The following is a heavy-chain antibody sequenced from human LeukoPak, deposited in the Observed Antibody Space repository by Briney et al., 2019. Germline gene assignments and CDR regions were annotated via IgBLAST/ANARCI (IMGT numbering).Heavy chain of an antibody. CDR3: ACLTTADAFDI. CDR1: GGSISTSNYY. CDR2: IYDSGST. D-gene: IGHD3-22*01. Sequence: PSETLSLTCTVSGGSISTSNYYWGWIRQPPGKGLEGIGYIYDSGSTNYNPSLKSRVTISVDTSKNQFSLKLSSVTAADTAVYYCACLTTADAFDIWGQGTMVTVSS. J-gene: IGHJ3*02. V-gene: IGHV4-61*05.